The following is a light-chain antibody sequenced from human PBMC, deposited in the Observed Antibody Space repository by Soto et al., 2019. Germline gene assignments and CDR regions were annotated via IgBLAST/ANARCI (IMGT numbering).Light chain of an antibody. Sequence: QSALTQPASVSGSPGQSITISCTGTSSDVGGYNYVSWYQHYPGKAPKLMIYDVNNRPSGISNRFFGSKSGNTASLTISGVQTEDEADYYCSSYSSSGTLYVFGTGTKLTVL. J-gene: IGLJ1*01. CDR1: SSDVGGYNY. V-gene: IGLV2-14*01. CDR3: SSYSSSGTLYV. CDR2: DVN.